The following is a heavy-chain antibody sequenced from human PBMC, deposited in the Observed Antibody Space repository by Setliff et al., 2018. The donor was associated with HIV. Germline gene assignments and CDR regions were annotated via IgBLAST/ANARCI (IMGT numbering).Heavy chain of an antibody. CDR2: IIPIFDTT. D-gene: IGHD6-13*01. CDR3: ARDKGIREAASLDY. CDR1: GGTFTSYG. J-gene: IGHJ4*02. Sequence: SVKVSCKASGGTFTSYGFSWVRQAPGQGLEWMGGIIPIFDTTTYSQKFQGRVTITADESTDTAYMELSNLTPEDTAVYYCARDKGIREAASLDYWGQGSLVTVSS. V-gene: IGHV1-69*13.